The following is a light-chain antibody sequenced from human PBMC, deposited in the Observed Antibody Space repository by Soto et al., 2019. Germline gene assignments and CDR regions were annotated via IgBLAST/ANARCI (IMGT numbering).Light chain of an antibody. CDR1: QSLLHSNGYNY. J-gene: IGKJ1*01. CDR3: MQALQTRT. V-gene: IGKV2-28*01. Sequence: DIVMTQSPLSLPVTPGEPAPISCRSNQSLLHSNGYNYLDWYLQKPGQSPQLLIYLGSNRASGVPDRFSGSGSGTDFTLKISRVEAEDVGVYYCMQALQTRTFGQGTKVDIK. CDR2: LGS.